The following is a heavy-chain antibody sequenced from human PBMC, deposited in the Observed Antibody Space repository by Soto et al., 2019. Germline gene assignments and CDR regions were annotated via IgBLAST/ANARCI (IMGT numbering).Heavy chain of an antibody. CDR1: GGTFSSYA. J-gene: IGHJ4*02. Sequence: QVQLVQSGAEVKKPGSSVKVSCKASGGTFSSYAISWVRQAPGQGLEWMGGIIPIFGTANYAQKFQGRVTITADKSTSTAYMALSSLRSEDTAVYYCASYPSVVVAATPYYWGQGTLVTVSS. CDR2: IIPIFGTA. V-gene: IGHV1-69*06. CDR3: ASYPSVVVAATPYY. D-gene: IGHD2-15*01.